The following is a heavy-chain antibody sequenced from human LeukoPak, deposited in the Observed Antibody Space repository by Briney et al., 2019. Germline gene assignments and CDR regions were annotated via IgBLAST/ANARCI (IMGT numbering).Heavy chain of an antibody. CDR3: ARPAYYGRSGRAARGWFDP. CDR1: EYSFTSYW. J-gene: IGHJ5*02. D-gene: IGHD3-22*01. Sequence: GESLKISGKASEYSFTSYWIAWVRQLHGKGLEWRGIIYPGDFTTRYSPFFRGEVTTSAAKSISTSNRQWSSLKASTTASYYWARPAYYGRSGRAARGWFDPWGQGTLVTVSS. CDR2: IYPGDFTT. V-gene: IGHV5-51*01.